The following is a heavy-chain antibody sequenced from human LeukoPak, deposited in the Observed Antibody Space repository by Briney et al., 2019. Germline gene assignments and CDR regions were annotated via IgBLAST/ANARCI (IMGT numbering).Heavy chain of an antibody. D-gene: IGHD3-9*01. CDR3: ARESTYYDILTGYSEQGHDY. Sequence: LTGGSLRLSCTASGFIFNKYWMSWVRQAPGKGLEWVATVREDGAEKYYVDSVKGRFTISRDNAKKSLYLQMNSLRAEDTAVYYCARESTYYDILTGYSEQGHDYWGRGTLVTVSS. J-gene: IGHJ4*02. CDR1: GFIFNKYW. CDR2: VREDGAEK. V-gene: IGHV3-7*01.